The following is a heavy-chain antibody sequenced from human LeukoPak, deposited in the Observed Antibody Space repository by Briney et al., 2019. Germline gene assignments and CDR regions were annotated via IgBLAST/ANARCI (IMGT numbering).Heavy chain of an antibody. V-gene: IGHV3-23*01. CDR2: ISGSGGST. D-gene: IGHD3-9*01. CDR1: GFTFSSYA. CDR3: AKDRLEYYDILTGYHPVGY. Sequence: GGSLRLSCAASGFTFSSYAMSWVRQAPGKGLEWVSAISGSGGSTYYADSVKGRFTISRDNSKNTLYLQMNSLRAEDTAVYYCAKDRLEYYDILTGYHPVGYWGQGTLVTVSS. J-gene: IGHJ4*02.